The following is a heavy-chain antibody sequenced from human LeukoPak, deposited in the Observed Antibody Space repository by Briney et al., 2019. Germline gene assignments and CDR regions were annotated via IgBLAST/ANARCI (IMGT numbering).Heavy chain of an antibody. CDR2: TYYRSKWYN. Sequence: SQTLSLTCAISGDSVSSNSAAWNWNTQSPSKGLDWLGRTYYRSKWYNDYAESVKSRRNIKPDTSKNQFSLQLNSVTPEDTAVYYCARDQAGLDYWGQGTLVTVSS. J-gene: IGHJ4*02. D-gene: IGHD6-13*01. V-gene: IGHV6-1*01. CDR1: GDSVSSNSAA. CDR3: ARDQAGLDY.